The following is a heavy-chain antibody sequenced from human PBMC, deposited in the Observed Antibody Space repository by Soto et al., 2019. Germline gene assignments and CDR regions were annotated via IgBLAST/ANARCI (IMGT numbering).Heavy chain of an antibody. CDR1: GFMFSAYW. Sequence: EVQLVESGGRLVQPGGSLRLSCAASGFMFSAYWMSWVRQNPGKGLEWVATISGGASDKFYVYSVKGRFTVSRDDRKNTLYLQLDSLGDEDTAVYYCVREDWHRFDSWGQGTLVTVSS. CDR3: VREDWHRFDS. V-gene: IGHV3-7*01. J-gene: IGHJ4*02. D-gene: IGHD2-21*01. CDR2: ISGGASDK.